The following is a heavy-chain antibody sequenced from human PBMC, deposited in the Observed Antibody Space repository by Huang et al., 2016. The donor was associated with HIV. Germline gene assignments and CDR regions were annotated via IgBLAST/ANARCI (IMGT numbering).Heavy chain of an antibody. CDR3: ARNWGSDGGDY. V-gene: IGHV4-39*01. D-gene: IGHD7-27*01. Sequence: QLQLQESGPGLVKPSETLSLTCTVSGGSISSSSYYWGWIRQPPGKGLEGIGSIYYSGSTYYNPSLKSRVTISVDTSKNQFSLKLSSVTAADTAVYYCARNWGSDGGDYWGQGTLVTVSS. CDR2: IYYSGST. J-gene: IGHJ4*02. CDR1: GGSISSSSYY.